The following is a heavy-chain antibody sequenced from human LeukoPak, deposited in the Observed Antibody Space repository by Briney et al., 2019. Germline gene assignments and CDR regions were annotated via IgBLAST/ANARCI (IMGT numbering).Heavy chain of an antibody. CDR2: IIPIFGTA. J-gene: IGHJ5*02. V-gene: IGHV1-69*13. CDR1: RGTFSNYA. CDR3: ARDRPGRYCSTTSCYTASPFDP. Sequence: SVKVSCKASRGTFSNYAISWVRQAPGQGLEWMGGIIPIFGTANYAQKFQGRVTITADESTSTAYMELSSLRSEDTAVYYCARDRPGRYCSTTSCYTASPFDPWGQGTLVTVSS. D-gene: IGHD2-2*02.